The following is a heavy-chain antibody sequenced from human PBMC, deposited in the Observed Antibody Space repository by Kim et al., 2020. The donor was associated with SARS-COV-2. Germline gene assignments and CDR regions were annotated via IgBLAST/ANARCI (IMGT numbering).Heavy chain of an antibody. CDR1: GFTFSSYD. CDR3: ARGGDYYGSGSLAYYYYGMDV. J-gene: IGHJ6*02. V-gene: IGHV3-13*04. CDR2: IGTAGDT. D-gene: IGHD3-10*01. Sequence: GGSLRLSCAASGFTFSSYDMHWVRQATGKGLEWVSAIGTAGDTYYPGSVKGRFTISRENAKNSLYLQMNSLRAGDTAVYYCARGGDYYGSGSLAYYYYGMDVWGQGTTVTVSS.